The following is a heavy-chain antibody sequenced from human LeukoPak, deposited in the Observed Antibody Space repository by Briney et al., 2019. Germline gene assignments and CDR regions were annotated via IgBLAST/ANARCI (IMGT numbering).Heavy chain of an antibody. V-gene: IGHV5-51*01. J-gene: IGHJ4*02. Sequence: GESLKISCKGSGYSFTSYWIGWVRQMPGKGLEWMGIIYPGDSDTGYSPSFQGQVTISADKSISTAYLQWSSLKASDTAMYYCARLHSPHYDSSGYYILTKQPFDYWGQGTLVTVSS. D-gene: IGHD3-22*01. CDR3: ARLHSPHYDSSGYYILTKQPFDY. CDR2: IYPGDSDT. CDR1: GYSFTSYW.